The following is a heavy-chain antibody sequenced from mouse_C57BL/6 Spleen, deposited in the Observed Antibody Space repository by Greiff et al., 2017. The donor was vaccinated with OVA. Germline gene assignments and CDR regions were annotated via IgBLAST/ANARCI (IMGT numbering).Heavy chain of an antibody. CDR3: ARSGVRTYYAMDY. CDR1: GYAFSSSC. D-gene: IGHD2-14*01. V-gene: IGHV1-82*01. Sequence: VKLVDSGPELVKPGASVKISCKASGYAFSSSCITWVKQRPGKGLEWIGRIYTGGGDTNYHGKFTGKATLTADKSSSTAYMQLSSLTSEDSAVYFCARSGVRTYYAMDYWGQGTSVTVSS. J-gene: IGHJ4*01. CDR2: IYTGGGDT.